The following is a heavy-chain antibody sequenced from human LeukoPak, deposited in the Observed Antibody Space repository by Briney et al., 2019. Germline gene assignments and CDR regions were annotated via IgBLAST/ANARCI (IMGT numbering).Heavy chain of an antibody. J-gene: IGHJ3*01. V-gene: IGHV1-2*02. Sequence: ASVKVSCKASGYTFTDYYMHWVRHAPGQGLEWVGWINPTSGGTNYAQKFQDRVTMTRDTSNNTSYMELSRLTSDDTAVYYCAREFRTTTWSYDAFDLWGQGTMVTVSS. CDR2: INPTSGGT. D-gene: IGHD1/OR15-1a*01. CDR1: GYTFTDYY. CDR3: AREFRTTTWSYDAFDL.